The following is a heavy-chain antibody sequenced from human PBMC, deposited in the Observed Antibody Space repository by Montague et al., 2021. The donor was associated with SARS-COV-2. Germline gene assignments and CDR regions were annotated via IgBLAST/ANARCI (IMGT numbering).Heavy chain of an antibody. CDR1: GGSFSGYH. V-gene: IGHV4-34*01. J-gene: IGHJ5*02. CDR3: ARMGAEKRIIWFGAYNWFDP. CDR2: INQSGST. Sequence: SETLSLTCGVYGGSFSGYHWSWIRQPPGKGLEWIGEINQSGSTNXNPSLKSRVTISVDTSKNRSSLKVTSVTAADTAVYYCARMGAEKRIIWFGAYNWFDPWGQGTLVTVSS. D-gene: IGHD3-10*01.